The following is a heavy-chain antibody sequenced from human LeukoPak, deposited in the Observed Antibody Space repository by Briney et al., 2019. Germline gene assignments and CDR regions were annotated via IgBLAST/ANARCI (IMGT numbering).Heavy chain of an antibody. Sequence: GESLKISCKGSGYSFTNYWIGWVRQMPGKGLEWMGIIYPGDSDTRYSPSFQGQVTISADKSISTAYLQWSSLKASDTAMYYGARLGDDSSGYYYGYYYYMDVWGKGTTVTVSS. CDR1: GYSFTNYW. CDR2: IYPGDSDT. V-gene: IGHV5-51*01. J-gene: IGHJ6*03. CDR3: ARLGDDSSGYYYGYYYYMDV. D-gene: IGHD3-22*01.